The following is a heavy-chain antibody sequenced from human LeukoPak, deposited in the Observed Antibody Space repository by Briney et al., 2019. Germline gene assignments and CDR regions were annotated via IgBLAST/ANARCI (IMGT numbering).Heavy chain of an antibody. V-gene: IGHV1-69*13. CDR3: ARSNYDILTGYFSYLDY. Sequence: ASVKVSCKASGGTFSSYAISWVRQAPGQGLEWMGGTIPIFGTANYAQKFQGRVTITADESTSTAYMELSSLRSEDTAVYYCARSNYDILTGYFSYLDYWGQGTLVTVSS. D-gene: IGHD3-9*01. CDR1: GGTFSSYA. CDR2: TIPIFGTA. J-gene: IGHJ4*02.